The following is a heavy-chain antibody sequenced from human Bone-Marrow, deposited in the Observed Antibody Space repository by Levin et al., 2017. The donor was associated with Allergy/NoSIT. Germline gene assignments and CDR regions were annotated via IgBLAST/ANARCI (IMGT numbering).Heavy chain of an antibody. J-gene: IGHJ4*02. CDR1: GFTFSSYA. CDR3: ARDETAMVTVDY. CDR2: ISYDGSNK. V-gene: IGHV3-30-3*01. Sequence: PGGSLRLSCAASGFTFSSYAMHWVRQAPGKGLEWVAVISYDGSNKYYADSVKGRFTISRDNSKNTLYLQMNSLRAEDTAVYYCARDETAMVTVDYWGQGTLVTVSS. D-gene: IGHD5-18*01.